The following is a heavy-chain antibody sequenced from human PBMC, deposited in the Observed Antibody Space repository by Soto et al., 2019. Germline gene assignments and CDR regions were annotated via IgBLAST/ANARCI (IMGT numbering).Heavy chain of an antibody. CDR1: GDSISNVNYC. V-gene: IGHV4-30-4*01. CDR2: IEEGGSN. Sequence: QVQLQESGPGLVKPSQTLSLTCTVSGDSISNVNYCWSWIRQPTDKGRERNGHIEEGGSNNNTPTPTSRVTTTVDTSKNQFSRQLRSVSAADTAVYDGARGPSGDKGDYWGQGTLVTDAS. D-gene: IGHD7-27*01. J-gene: IGHJ4*02. CDR3: ARGPSGDKGDY.